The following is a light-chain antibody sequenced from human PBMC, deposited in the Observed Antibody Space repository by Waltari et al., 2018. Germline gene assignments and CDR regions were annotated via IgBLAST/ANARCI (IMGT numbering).Light chain of an antibody. CDR3: VLYMGSGISV. CDR1: SGSVSTSYY. CDR2: STN. Sequence: QTVVTQESSFSVSPGGTVTLTCGLSSGSVSTSYYPSWYQQTPGQAPRTLIYSTNPRSSGVPDRFSGSILGNKAALTITGAQADDESDYYCVLYMGSGISVFGGGTKLTVL. V-gene: IGLV8-61*01. J-gene: IGLJ3*02.